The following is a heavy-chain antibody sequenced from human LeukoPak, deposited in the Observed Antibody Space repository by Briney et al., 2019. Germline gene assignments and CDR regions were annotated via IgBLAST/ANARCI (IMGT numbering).Heavy chain of an antibody. CDR3: ARATCTGGSCPTFIDY. D-gene: IGHD2-15*01. CDR1: GYTFTTYA. J-gene: IGHJ4*02. CDR2: INTDTGNP. Sequence: GASVKVSCKASGYTFTTYAMNWVRQAPGQGLEWMGWINTDTGNPTYAQGFTGRFVFSLDTSVSTAYPQISSLKAEDTAVYYCARATCTGGSCPTFIDYWGQGTLVTVSS. V-gene: IGHV7-4-1*02.